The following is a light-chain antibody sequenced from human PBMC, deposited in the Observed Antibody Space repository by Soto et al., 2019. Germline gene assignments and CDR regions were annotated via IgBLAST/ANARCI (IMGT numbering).Light chain of an antibody. V-gene: IGLV2-8*01. CDR3: SSCAGSNNPYV. CDR1: SSDVGGCKF. CDR2: EVS. J-gene: IGLJ1*01. Sequence: QSALTLPPSASGSPGQSVTISCTGTSSDVGGCKFVSWYQQYPGKAPKLIIYEVSKRTSGVPDRFSGFKSGNTASLTVSGLQAEDEADYYCSSCAGSNNPYVFGTGTKLTVL.